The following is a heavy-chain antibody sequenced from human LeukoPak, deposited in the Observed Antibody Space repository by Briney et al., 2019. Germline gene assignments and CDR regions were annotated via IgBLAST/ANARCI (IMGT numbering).Heavy chain of an antibody. V-gene: IGHV1-69*04. CDR3: ATYLFNVGSSIPYYFDY. D-gene: IGHD1-26*01. CDR1: GGTFSSYA. Sequence: ASVKVSCKASGGTFSSYAISWVRQAPGQGLEWMGRIIPILGIANYAQKFQGRVTITADKSTSTAYMELSSLRSEDTAVYYCATYLFNVGSSIPYYFDYWGQGTLVTVSS. J-gene: IGHJ4*02. CDR2: IIPILGIA.